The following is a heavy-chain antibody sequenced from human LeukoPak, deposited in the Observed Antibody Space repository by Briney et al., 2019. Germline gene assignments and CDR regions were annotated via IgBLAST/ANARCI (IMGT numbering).Heavy chain of an antibody. Sequence: GESLKISCKGSGYSFTSYWIGWVRQMPGKGLEWMGIIYPGDSDTRYSPSFQGQVTISADKSISTAYLQWSSLKASDTAIYYCARHYSDSSAYSYRYYGMDVWGQGTTVTVSS. CDR1: GYSFTSYW. CDR2: IYPGDSDT. CDR3: ARHYSDSSAYSYRYYGMDV. J-gene: IGHJ6*02. V-gene: IGHV5-51*01. D-gene: IGHD3-22*01.